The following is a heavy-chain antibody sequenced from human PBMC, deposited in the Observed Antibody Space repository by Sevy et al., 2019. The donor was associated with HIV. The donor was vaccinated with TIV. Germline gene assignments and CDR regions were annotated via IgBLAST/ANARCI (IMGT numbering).Heavy chain of an antibody. J-gene: IGHJ6*02. D-gene: IGHD6-13*01. CDR2: ISYDGSNK. CDR1: GFTFSSYA. CDR3: ARDLAAAGTYGMDV. Sequence: GGSLRLSCAASGFTFSSYAMHWVRQAPGKGLEWVAVISYDGSNKYYADSVKGRFTISRENSKNTLYLQMNSLRAEDTAVYYCARDLAAAGTYGMDVWGQGTTVTVSS. V-gene: IGHV3-30-3*01.